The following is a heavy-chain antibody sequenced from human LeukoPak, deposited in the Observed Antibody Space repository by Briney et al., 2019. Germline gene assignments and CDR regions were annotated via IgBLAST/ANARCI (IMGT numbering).Heavy chain of an antibody. J-gene: IGHJ4*02. Sequence: GGSLRPSCTASGFTFGSYAMSWVRQAPGKGLEWVSAISGSGGSTYYADSVKGRFTISRDNSKNTLYLQMNSLRAEDTAVYYCAKGAGFSSTYFDYWGQGTLVTVSS. CDR1: GFTFGSYA. V-gene: IGHV3-23*01. CDR3: AKGAGFSSTYFDY. D-gene: IGHD6-13*01. CDR2: ISGSGGST.